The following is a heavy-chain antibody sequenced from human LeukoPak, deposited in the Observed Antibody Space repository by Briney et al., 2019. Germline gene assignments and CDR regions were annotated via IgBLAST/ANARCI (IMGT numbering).Heavy chain of an antibody. V-gene: IGHV1-8*01. CDR2: MNPNNGNT. J-gene: IGHJ4*02. CDR3: ARDVMESSGYSPMGY. CDR1: GYTFTSYD. Sequence: ASVKVSCKASGYTFTSYDINWVRQATGQGLEWMGWMNPNNGNTGYAQKFQGRVTMTRNTSISTAYMELSSLRSEDTAVYYCARDVMESSGYSPMGYWGQGTLVTVSS. D-gene: IGHD3-22*01.